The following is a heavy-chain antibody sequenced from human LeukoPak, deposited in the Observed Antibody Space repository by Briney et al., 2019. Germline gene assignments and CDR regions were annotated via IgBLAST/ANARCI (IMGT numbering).Heavy chain of an antibody. Sequence: ASVKVSCKASGYTFTSYGISWVRQAPGQGLECMGWISAYNGNTNYAQKLQGRVTMTRNTSISTAYMELSSLRSEDTAVYYCARGKGSSSNWFDPWGQGTLVTVSS. V-gene: IGHV1-18*01. J-gene: IGHJ5*02. D-gene: IGHD6-13*01. CDR2: ISAYNGNT. CDR3: ARGKGSSSNWFDP. CDR1: GYTFTSYG.